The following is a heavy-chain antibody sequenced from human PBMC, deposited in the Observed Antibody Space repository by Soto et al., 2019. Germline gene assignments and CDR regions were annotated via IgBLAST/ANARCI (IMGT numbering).Heavy chain of an antibody. CDR2: IRSSSALT. Sequence: EIQLVESGGGLVQPGGSLRLSCAASGFTSSSHSMSWVRQAPGKGLEWVSHIRSSSALTYYADSVKGRFTISRDDAKNLLYLQVNGLRAGDTAVYYCARETPATIAYNYFECWGQGALVTDSA. J-gene: IGHJ4*02. D-gene: IGHD2-2*01. CDR3: ARETPATIAYNYFEC. CDR1: GFTSSSHS. V-gene: IGHV3-48*01.